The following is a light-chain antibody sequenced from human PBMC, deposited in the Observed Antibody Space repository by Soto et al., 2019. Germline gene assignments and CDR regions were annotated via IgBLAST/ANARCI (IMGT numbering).Light chain of an antibody. J-gene: IGLJ3*02. CDR1: SSNIGAGYD. CDR3: QSYDSSLSGGV. Sequence: QSVLTQPPSSGAPGQRVTISCTGSSSNIGAGYDVHWYQQLPGTAPKLLIYGNSNRPSGVPDRFSGSKSGTSASLAITGLQAEDEADYYCQSYDSSLSGGVFGGGTKVTVL. CDR2: GNS. V-gene: IGLV1-40*01.